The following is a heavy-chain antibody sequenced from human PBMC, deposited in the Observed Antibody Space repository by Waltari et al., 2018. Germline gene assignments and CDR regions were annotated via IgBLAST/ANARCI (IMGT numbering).Heavy chain of an antibody. CDR2: IYYSGST. D-gene: IGHD3-10*01. V-gene: IGHV4-38-2*02. CDR3: ARDPRSGGGY. CDR1: GSSISSGYY. Sequence: QVQLQESGPGLVKPSETLSLTCTVSGSSISSGYYWGWIRQPPGKGLEWIGSIYYSGSTYYNPSLKSRVTISVDTSKNQFSRKLTSVTAADTAVYHWARDPRSGGGYWGQGTLVTVSS. J-gene: IGHJ4*02.